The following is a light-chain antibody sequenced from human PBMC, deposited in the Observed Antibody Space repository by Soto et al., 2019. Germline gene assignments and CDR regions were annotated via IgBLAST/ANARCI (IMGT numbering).Light chain of an antibody. CDR2: GAS. Sequence: EIVLTQSPGTLSLSPGERATLSCRASQDVSSTYLAWYQQKPGQAPRLLIYGASSRATGIPDRFSGSGSGTGFTLTISRLEPEDFAVYYCQQYGSSPRTFGQGTKVEIK. V-gene: IGKV3-20*01. J-gene: IGKJ1*01. CDR3: QQYGSSPRT. CDR1: QDVSSTY.